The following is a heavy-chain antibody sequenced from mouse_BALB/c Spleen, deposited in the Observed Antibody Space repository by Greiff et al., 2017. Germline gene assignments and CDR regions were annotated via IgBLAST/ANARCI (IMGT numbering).Heavy chain of an antibody. CDR3: ARKSLFDY. V-gene: IGHV3-2*02. J-gene: IGHJ2*01. CDR1: GYSITSDYA. Sequence: EVKLMESGPGLVKPSQSLSLTCTVTGYSITSDYAWNWIRQFPGNKLEWMGYISYSGSTSYNPSLKSRISITRDTSKNQFFLQLNSVTTEDTATYYCARKSLFDYWGQGTTLTVSS. CDR2: ISYSGST.